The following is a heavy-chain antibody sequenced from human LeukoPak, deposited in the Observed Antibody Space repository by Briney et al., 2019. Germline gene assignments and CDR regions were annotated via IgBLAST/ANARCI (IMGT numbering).Heavy chain of an antibody. CDR1: GYTFTGYY. CDR2: INPNSGGT. Sequence: ASVKVSCKASGYTFTGYYIHWVRQAPGQGLEWMGWINPNSGGTNYAQKFQGRVTMTRDTSISTAYMELSRLRSDDTAVYYCARGSDYGDYMDVWGKGTTVNVSS. CDR3: ARGSDYGDYMDV. V-gene: IGHV1-2*02. D-gene: IGHD4-17*01. J-gene: IGHJ6*03.